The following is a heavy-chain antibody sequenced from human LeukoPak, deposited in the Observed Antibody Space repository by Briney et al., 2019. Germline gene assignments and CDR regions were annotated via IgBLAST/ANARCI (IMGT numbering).Heavy chain of an antibody. CDR2: ISNTGGNT. CDR1: GFAFSTYA. Sequence: PGGSLRPSCAASGFAFSTYAMSWVRHAPGKGLEWVSLISNTGGNTYYADSVKGRFTISRDNSKNTLYLQMNSLRAEDTAVYYCAKRASGSGTSLYYFDYWGQGTLVTVSS. J-gene: IGHJ4*02. CDR3: AKRASGSGTSLYYFDY. D-gene: IGHD3-10*01. V-gene: IGHV3-23*01.